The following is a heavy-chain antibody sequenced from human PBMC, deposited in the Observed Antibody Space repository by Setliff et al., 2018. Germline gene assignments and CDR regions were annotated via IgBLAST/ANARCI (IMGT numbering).Heavy chain of an antibody. Sequence: GSLILSCAASGFTFSTYRMHWVRQAPGKGLEWVAVIWDDGVKKYHADSVKGRFTISRDNSKNTLYLQMNSLRPEDTAVYYCARTCSGSGCYAGLESWGQGTPVTVSS. J-gene: IGHJ4*02. V-gene: IGHV3-33*08. D-gene: IGHD2-15*01. CDR2: IWDDGVKK. CDR1: GFTFSTYR. CDR3: ARTCSGSGCYAGLES.